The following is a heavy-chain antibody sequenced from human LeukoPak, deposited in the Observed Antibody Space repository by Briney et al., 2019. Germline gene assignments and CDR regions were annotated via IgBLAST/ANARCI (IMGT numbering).Heavy chain of an antibody. CDR3: ARTYYDFWSGYSNFDY. D-gene: IGHD3-3*01. J-gene: IGHJ4*02. V-gene: IGHV3-7*01. CDR1: GFTFSSYW. Sequence: GGSLRLSCAASGFTFSSYWMSWVRQAPGKGLEWVANIKQDGSEKYYVDSVKGRFTISRDNAKKSLYLQMNSLRAEDTAVYYCARTYYDFWSGYSNFDYWGQGTLVTVSS. CDR2: IKQDGSEK.